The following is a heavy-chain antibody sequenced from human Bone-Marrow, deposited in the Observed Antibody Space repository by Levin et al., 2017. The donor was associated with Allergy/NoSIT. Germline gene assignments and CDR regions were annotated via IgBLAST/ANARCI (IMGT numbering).Heavy chain of an antibody. J-gene: IGHJ6*02. D-gene: IGHD2/OR15-2a*01. CDR1: GFTFDNFA. CDR3: VKVVPNTVLIRYGRNKNIYYPALGD. CDR2: ISHAGTVT. Sequence: PGGSLRLSCAASGFTFDNFAMHWVRQSPAKGLQWVALISHAGTVTYYADSVEGRFTVSRDNSRSSVYLQMDSLRPDDTAVYYCVKVVPNTVLIRYGRNKNIYYPALGDWGQGTTVTVSS. V-gene: IGHV3-30*18.